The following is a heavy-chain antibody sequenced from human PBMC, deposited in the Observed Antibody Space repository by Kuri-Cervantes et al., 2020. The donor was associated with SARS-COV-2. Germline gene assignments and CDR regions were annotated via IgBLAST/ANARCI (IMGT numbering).Heavy chain of an antibody. J-gene: IGHJ4*02. Sequence: SVKVSCKASGGTFSSYAISWVRQAPGQGLEWMGGIIPIFGTANYAQKFQGRVTMTTDTSTSTAYMELRSLRSDDTAVYYCARWHQLPRGPADYWGQGTLVTVSS. D-gene: IGHD2-2*01. CDR2: IIPIFGTA. V-gene: IGHV1-69*05. CDR3: ARWHQLPRGPADY. CDR1: GGTFSSYA.